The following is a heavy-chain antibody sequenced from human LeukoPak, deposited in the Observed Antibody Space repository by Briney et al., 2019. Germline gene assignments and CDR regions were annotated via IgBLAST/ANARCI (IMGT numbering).Heavy chain of an antibody. CDR1: GFTFSSYS. D-gene: IGHD3-10*01. Sequence: PGGSLRLSCVASGFTFSSYSMNWVRQAPGKGLEWVSSISWSSSYIYYADSVKGRVTISRDNAKNSLYLQMNSLRAEDAAVYYCARARGGELYLPFDYWGQGTLVTVSS. J-gene: IGHJ4*02. V-gene: IGHV3-21*01. CDR3: ARARGGELYLPFDY. CDR2: ISWSSSYI.